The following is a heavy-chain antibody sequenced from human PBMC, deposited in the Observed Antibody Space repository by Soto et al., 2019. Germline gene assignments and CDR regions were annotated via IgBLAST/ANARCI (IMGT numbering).Heavy chain of an antibody. CDR3: ARDDCSSTSCPPVDY. V-gene: IGHV3-33*01. Sequence: LRLSCAASGFTFSSYGMHWVRQAPGKGLEWVAVIWYDGSNKYYADSVKGRFTISRDNSKNTLYLQMNSLRAEDTAVYYCARDDCSSTSCPPVDYWGQGTLVTVSS. CDR2: IWYDGSNK. D-gene: IGHD2-2*01. CDR1: GFTFSSYG. J-gene: IGHJ4*02.